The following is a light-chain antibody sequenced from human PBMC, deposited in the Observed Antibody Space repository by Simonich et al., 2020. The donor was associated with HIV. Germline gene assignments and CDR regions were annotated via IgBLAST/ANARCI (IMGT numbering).Light chain of an antibody. CDR3: QQRSNWPLFT. J-gene: IGKJ3*01. CDR1: QSVSSY. CDR2: DAS. V-gene: IGKV3-11*01. Sequence: EIVLTQSPATLSLSPGEKSTLSARASQSVSSYLTWYQQKPGQAPRLLLYDASNRATGIPARFSGSGAGTDFTLTISSLEPEDFAVYYCQQRSNWPLFTFGPGTKVDIK.